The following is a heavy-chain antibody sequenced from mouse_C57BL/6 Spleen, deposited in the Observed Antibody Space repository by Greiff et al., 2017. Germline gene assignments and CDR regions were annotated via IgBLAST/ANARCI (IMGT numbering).Heavy chain of an antibody. Sequence: QVHVKQPGTELVKPGASVKLSCKASGYTFTSYWMHWVKQRPGQGLEWIGNINPSNGGTNYNEKFKSKATLTVDKSSSTAYMQLSSLTSEDSAVYYCARVCYYGSSQDCFDYWGQGTTLTVSS. CDR1: GYTFTSYW. V-gene: IGHV1-53*01. D-gene: IGHD1-1*01. CDR3: ARVCYYGSSQDCFDY. CDR2: INPSNGGT. J-gene: IGHJ2*01.